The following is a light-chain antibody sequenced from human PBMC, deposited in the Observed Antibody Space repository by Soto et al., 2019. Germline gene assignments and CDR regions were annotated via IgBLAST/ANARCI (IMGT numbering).Light chain of an antibody. CDR1: SSDVGGYEY. V-gene: IGLV2-14*01. CDR3: SSYSISTAYL. CDR2: EVS. Sequence: QSVLTQPASVSGSAGQSITISCTGTSSDVGGYEYVSWYQLHPGKAPKLMVFEVSNRPSGVSYRFSGSKSGNTASLTISGLQAEDEADYFCSSYSISTAYLFGTGTKVTGL. J-gene: IGLJ1*01.